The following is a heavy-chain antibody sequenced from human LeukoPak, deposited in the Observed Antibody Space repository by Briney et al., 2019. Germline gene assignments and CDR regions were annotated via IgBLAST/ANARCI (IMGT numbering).Heavy chain of an antibody. CDR2: LYYSGRT. CDR3: ARGLSTGREDYFDF. J-gene: IGHJ4*02. CDR1: GASVSDGSYY. V-gene: IGHV4-61*03. D-gene: IGHD1-1*01. Sequence: PSETLSLTCSVSGASVSDGSYYWSWIRQPPGTGLEWIGFLYYSGRTNYSPSLSGRVSASMDTSKNHFSLNLTSVTAADTAVYYCARGLSTGREDYFDFWGQGTLVGVSS.